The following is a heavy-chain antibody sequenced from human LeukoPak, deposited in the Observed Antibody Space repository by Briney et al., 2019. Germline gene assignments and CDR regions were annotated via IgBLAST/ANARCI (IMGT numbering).Heavy chain of an antibody. CDR1: GITLSSFT. V-gene: IGHV3-30-3*01. CDR3: TRDAGSWTDFDH. J-gene: IGHJ4*02. D-gene: IGHD6-13*01. Sequence: GGSLRLSCAVSGITLSSFTIHWVRQAPGKGLERVAVISSDGFRGYYADSVKGRFTISRDNSKNTLYLQMNSLTTEDTAVYYCTRDAGSWTDFDHWGQGTLVTVSS. CDR2: ISSDGFRG.